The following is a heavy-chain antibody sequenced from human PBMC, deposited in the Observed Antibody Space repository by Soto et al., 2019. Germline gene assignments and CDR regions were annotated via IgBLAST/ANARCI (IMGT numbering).Heavy chain of an antibody. J-gene: IGHJ5*02. Sequence: SQTLSLTCAISGDSVSSNSAAWNWIRQSPSRGLEWLGRTYYRSKWYNDYAVSVKSRITINPDTSKNQFSLQLNSVTREDTAVYYCAREGGSSGWSGRPRRNNWFDPWGQGTLVTVSS. CDR1: GDSVSSNSAA. CDR3: AREGGSSGWSGRPRRNNWFDP. CDR2: TYYRSKWYN. D-gene: IGHD6-19*01. V-gene: IGHV6-1*01.